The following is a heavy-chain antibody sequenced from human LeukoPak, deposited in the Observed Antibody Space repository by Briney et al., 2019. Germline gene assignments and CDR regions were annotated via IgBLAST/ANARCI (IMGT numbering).Heavy chain of an antibody. J-gene: IGHJ4*02. Sequence: SETLSLTCAVYGGSFSGYYWSWIRQPPGKGLEWIGEINHSGSTNYNPSLKSRVTISVDTSKNQFSLKLSSVTAADTAVYYCAREGTRITMVRGASDYWGQGTLVTVSS. CDR1: GGSFSGYY. CDR2: INHSGST. CDR3: AREGTRITMVRGASDY. V-gene: IGHV4-34*01. D-gene: IGHD3-10*01.